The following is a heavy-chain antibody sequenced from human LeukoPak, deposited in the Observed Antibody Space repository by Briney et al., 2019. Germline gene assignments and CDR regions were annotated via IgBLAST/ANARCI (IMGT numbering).Heavy chain of an antibody. D-gene: IGHD3-10*01. Sequence: SETLSLTCAVSGGSISSGGYSWSWIRQPPGKGLEWIGYIYHSGSTYYNPSLKSRVTISVDTSKNQFSLKLSSVTAADTAVYYCARVRGPYFDYWGQGTLVTVSS. CDR3: ARVRGPYFDY. V-gene: IGHV4-30-2*01. CDR1: GGSISSGGYS. J-gene: IGHJ4*02. CDR2: IYHSGST.